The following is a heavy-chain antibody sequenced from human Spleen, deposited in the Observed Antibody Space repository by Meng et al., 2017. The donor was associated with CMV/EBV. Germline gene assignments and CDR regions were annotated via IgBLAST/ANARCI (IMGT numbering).Heavy chain of an antibody. CDR2: IYHSGST. D-gene: IGHD5-24*01. Sequence: SETLSLTCTVSGYSISSGYYWGWIRQPPGKGLEWIGSIYHSGSTNYNPSLKSRVTISVDTSKNQFSLKLSSVTAADTAVYYCASLRWGDYWGQGTLVTVSS. CDR1: GYSISSGYY. CDR3: ASLRWGDY. J-gene: IGHJ4*02. V-gene: IGHV4-38-2*02.